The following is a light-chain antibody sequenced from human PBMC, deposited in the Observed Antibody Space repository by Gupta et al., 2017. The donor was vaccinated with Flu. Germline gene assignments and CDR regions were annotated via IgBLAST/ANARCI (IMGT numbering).Light chain of an antibody. J-gene: IGKJ2*01. CDR1: QRGRSH. V-gene: IGKV3-15*01. CDR2: GAT. Sequence: GPLSVAPGERATLPCRASQRGRSHLAWEPQKPGQAPSLLPHGATTRATGNPARFSGRGFGKEFNLTISKPEVYDFAVYYCQQYNYWPSGTFGQGTKLEIK. CDR3: QQYNYWPSGT.